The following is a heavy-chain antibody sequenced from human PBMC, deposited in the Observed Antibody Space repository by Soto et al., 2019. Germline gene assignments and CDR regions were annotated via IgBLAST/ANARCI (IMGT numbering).Heavy chain of an antibody. V-gene: IGHV2-5*02. CDR2: IYWDDDK. J-gene: IGHJ4*02. Sequence: QITLKESGPTLVKPTQTLTLTCTFSGFSLSTSGVGVGWIRQPPGKALEWLALIYWDDDKRYSPSLKSRLTIPKDTSKNQVVLTMTKMDPVDTATYYCAHRPGATYFDYWGQGTLVTVSS. CDR3: AHRPGATYFDY. CDR1: GFSLSTSGVG. D-gene: IGHD5-12*01.